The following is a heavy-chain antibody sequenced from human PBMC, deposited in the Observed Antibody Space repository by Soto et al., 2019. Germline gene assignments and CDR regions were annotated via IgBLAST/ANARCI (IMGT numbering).Heavy chain of an antibody. V-gene: IGHV1-46*01. D-gene: IGHD2-15*01. J-gene: IGHJ4*02. CDR2: IDPRGGST. CDR1: GYTFTSYH. CDR3: ARDGQYCSGGACYSYGDY. Sequence: QVQLVQSGAEVKKPGASVKVSCKASGYTFTSYHMHWVRQAPGQGLEWMGMIDPRGGSTSYAEKFQGRVTLTRDTSTSTVYMELSSLRSEDTAVYYCARDGQYCSGGACYSYGDYWGQGTLVTVSS.